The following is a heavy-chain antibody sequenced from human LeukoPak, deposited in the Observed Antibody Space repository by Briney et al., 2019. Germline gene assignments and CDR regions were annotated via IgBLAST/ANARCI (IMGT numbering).Heavy chain of an antibody. J-gene: IGHJ5*02. CDR3: ARGSSSLFGIFGEYNWFDP. D-gene: IGHD3-3*01. V-gene: IGHV1-8*01. Sequence: ASVKVSCKASGYTFTSYDINWVRQATGQGLEWMGWMNPNSGNTGYAQKFQGGVTMTRNTSISTAYMELSSLRSEDTAVYYCARGSSSLFGIFGEYNWFDPWGQGTLVTVSS. CDR1: GYTFTSYD. CDR2: MNPNSGNT.